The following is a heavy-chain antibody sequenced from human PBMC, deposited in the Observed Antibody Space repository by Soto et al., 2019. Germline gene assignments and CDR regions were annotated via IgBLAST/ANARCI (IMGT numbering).Heavy chain of an antibody. J-gene: IGHJ4*02. CDR2: IIPIFGTA. D-gene: IGHD3-22*01. V-gene: IGHV1-69*13. CDR1: GGTFSSYA. Sequence: RASVKVSCKASGGTFSSYAISWVRQAPGQGLEWMGGIIPIFGTANYAQKFQGRVTITADESTSTAYMELSSLRSEDTAVYYCARDSSGYYYVPDYWGQGTLVTV. CDR3: ARDSSGYYYVPDY.